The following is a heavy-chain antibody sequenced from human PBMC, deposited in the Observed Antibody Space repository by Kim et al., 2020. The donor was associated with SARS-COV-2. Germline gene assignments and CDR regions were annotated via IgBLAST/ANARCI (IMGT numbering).Heavy chain of an antibody. J-gene: IGHJ4*02. V-gene: IGHV4-59*01. CDR2: IYYSGST. CDR3: ARGNTAKDY. D-gene: IGHD5-18*01. CDR1: GGSITNYY. Sequence: SATLSLTCIVSGGSITNYYWSWIRQPPGKGLEWIGYIYYSGSTNYHPSLKSRVTISVDTSKNQLSLKLNSVTAADTAVYYCARGNTAKDYWGQGTLVTVSS.